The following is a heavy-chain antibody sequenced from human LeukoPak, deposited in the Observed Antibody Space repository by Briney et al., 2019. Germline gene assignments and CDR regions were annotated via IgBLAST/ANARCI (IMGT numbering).Heavy chain of an antibody. CDR1: GYTFTSYG. Sequence: ASVKVSCKASGYTFTSYGISWVRQAPGQGLEWMGWISAYNGNTNYAQKLQGRVTMTTDTSTSTAYMELRSLRSDDTAVYYCARVTCGGDCYSEYYFDYWGQGTLLTVSS. CDR3: ARVTCGGDCYSEYYFDY. V-gene: IGHV1-18*01. CDR2: ISAYNGNT. D-gene: IGHD2-21*02. J-gene: IGHJ4*02.